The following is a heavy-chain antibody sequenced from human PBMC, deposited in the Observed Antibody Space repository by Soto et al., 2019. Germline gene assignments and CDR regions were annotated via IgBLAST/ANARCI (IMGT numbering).Heavy chain of an antibody. CDR1: GGTFSSYA. Sequence: QVQLVQSGAEVKKPGSSVKVSCKASGGTFSSYAISWVRQAPGQGLEWMGGIIPIFGTANYAQKFQGRVTLTADKSTSTAYMELSSLRSEDTAVYYCRIAVAVKNGPPFDYWGQGTLVTVSS. V-gene: IGHV1-69*06. D-gene: IGHD6-19*01. CDR2: IIPIFGTA. J-gene: IGHJ4*02. CDR3: RIAVAVKNGPPFDY.